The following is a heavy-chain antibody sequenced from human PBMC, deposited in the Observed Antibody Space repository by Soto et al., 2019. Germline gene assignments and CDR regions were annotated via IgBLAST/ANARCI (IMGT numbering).Heavy chain of an antibody. Sequence: XETLSLTCGVSGCSISGSYWSWIRQSPGKGLEWLGYVYYTGSTNYSPSLRSRVSISVDTSKNEFSLRLSSVTAADTAVYFCARSVAVPGAHIDYWGQGPQVTVSS. V-gene: IGHV4-59*01. CDR1: GCSISGSY. CDR3: ARSVAVPGAHIDY. CDR2: VYYTGST. D-gene: IGHD6-19*01. J-gene: IGHJ4*02.